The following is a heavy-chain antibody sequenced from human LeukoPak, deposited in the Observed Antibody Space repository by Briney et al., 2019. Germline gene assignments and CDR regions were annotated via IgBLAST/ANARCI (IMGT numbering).Heavy chain of an antibody. J-gene: IGHJ3*02. Sequence: GGSLRLSCAASGFTFSSYSMNWVRQAPGKGLEWVSYITSSSSTMYYADSVKGRFTISRDNAKNSLYLQMNSLRAEDTAVYYCARDMFVLGAARVEDAFDIWGQGTMVTVSS. D-gene: IGHD1-26*01. V-gene: IGHV3-48*04. CDR2: ITSSSSTM. CDR1: GFTFSSYS. CDR3: ARDMFVLGAARVEDAFDI.